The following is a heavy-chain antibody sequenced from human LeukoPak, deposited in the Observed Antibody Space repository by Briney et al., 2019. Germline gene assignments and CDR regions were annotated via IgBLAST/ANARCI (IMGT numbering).Heavy chain of an antibody. D-gene: IGHD3-10*01. CDR3: ARCASNTVRGVIIRGDAFDI. Sequence: GRSLRLSCAASGFTFSSYGMHWVRQAPGKGLEWVAFIPYDGSNKYYADSVKGRLTISRDNSKNSLYLQMDGLRAEDTAVYYCARCASNTVRGVIIRGDAFDIWGQGTMVTVSS. V-gene: IGHV3-30*03. CDR1: GFTFSSYG. CDR2: IPYDGSNK. J-gene: IGHJ3*02.